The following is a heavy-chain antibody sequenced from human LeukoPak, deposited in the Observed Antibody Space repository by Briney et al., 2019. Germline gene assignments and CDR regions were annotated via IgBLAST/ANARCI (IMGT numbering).Heavy chain of an antibody. CDR3: ARGGRGWLSPYYFDY. Sequence: ASVKVSCKASGYTFTGYYMHWVRQAPGQGLEWMGWINPNSGGTNYAQKFQGRVTMTRDTSISTAYMELSRLRSDDTAVYYCARGGRGWLSPYYFDYWGPGTLVTVSS. V-gene: IGHV1-2*02. CDR2: INPNSGGT. J-gene: IGHJ4*02. D-gene: IGHD3-22*01. CDR1: GYTFTGYY.